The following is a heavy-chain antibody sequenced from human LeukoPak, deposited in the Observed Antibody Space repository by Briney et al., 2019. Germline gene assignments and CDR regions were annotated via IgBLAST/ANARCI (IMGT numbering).Heavy chain of an antibody. V-gene: IGHV3-66*01. CDR2: IYSGGST. CDR1: GVTVSSDY. Sequence: GGSLRLSCAASGVTVSSDYMSWVRQGPGKGLGWVSVIYSGGSTYYADSVKGRFTISRDNSKNTLYLQMNSLRAEDAAMYYCARGAPGYLDYWGQGTLVTVSS. J-gene: IGHJ4*02. CDR3: ARGAPGYLDY.